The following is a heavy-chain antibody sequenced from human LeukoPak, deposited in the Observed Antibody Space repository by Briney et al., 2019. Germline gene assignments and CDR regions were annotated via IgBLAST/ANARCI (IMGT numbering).Heavy chain of an antibody. CDR1: GFTFSDYY. V-gene: IGHV3-11*04. CDR3: ARGRDSSGYYYVRDYYYMDV. J-gene: IGHJ6*03. Sequence: GGSLRLSCAASGFTFSDYYMSWIRQAPGKGLEWVSYISSSGSTIHDADSVKGRFTISRDNAKNSLYLQMNSLRAEDTAVYYCARGRDSSGYYYVRDYYYMDVWGKGTTVTISS. CDR2: ISSSGSTI. D-gene: IGHD3-22*01.